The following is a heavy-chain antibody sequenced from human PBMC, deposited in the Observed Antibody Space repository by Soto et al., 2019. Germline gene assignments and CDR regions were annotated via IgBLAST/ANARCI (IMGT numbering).Heavy chain of an antibody. CDR3: AKDLGFSGYDFDWYFDL. CDR2: ISGRGHMT. D-gene: IGHD5-12*01. J-gene: IGHJ2*01. Sequence: GGSLRLSCAASGFNFRSYAMNWVRQAPGKGLDWVSGISGRGHMTFFADSVKGRFTISRDNSKNTVYLQMNSLRPEDTAIYYCAKDLGFSGYDFDWYFDLWGRGTLVTVS. V-gene: IGHV3-23*01. CDR1: GFNFRSYA.